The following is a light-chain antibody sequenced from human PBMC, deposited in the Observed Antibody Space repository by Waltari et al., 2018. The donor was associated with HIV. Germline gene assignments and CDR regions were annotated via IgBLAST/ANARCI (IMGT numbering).Light chain of an antibody. CDR3: QQTYSVSIT. CDR2: GVS. CDR1: QNIKTF. Sequence: QLTQSPSSLSASLGDKVTITCRASQNIKTFLNWYQLRPGTAPRLLIYGVSGLPTGVPARFTGGGSGADFTLTINNLQPEDVASYFCQQTYSVSITFGPGTRVEI. V-gene: IGKV1-39*01. J-gene: IGKJ5*01.